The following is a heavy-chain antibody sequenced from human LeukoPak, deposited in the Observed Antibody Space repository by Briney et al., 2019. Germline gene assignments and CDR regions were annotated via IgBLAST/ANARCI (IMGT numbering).Heavy chain of an antibody. CDR2: IYHSGST. CDR3: ARGGQQLPKENWFDP. J-gene: IGHJ5*02. CDR1: GGSISSGGYS. Sequence: SETLSLTCAVSGGSISSGGYSWSWIRQPPGKGLEWIGYIYHSGSTYYNPSLKSRVTISVDRSKNQFSLKLSSATAADTAVYYCARGGQQLPKENWFDPWGQGTLVTVSS. D-gene: IGHD6-13*01. V-gene: IGHV4-30-2*01.